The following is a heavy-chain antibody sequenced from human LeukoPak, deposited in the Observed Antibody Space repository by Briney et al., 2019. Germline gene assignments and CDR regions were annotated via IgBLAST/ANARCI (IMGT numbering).Heavy chain of an antibody. D-gene: IGHD3-16*01. CDR3: ARDMWGKCLRSGLLGGHHFDC. V-gene: IGHV3-7*01. CDR2: IKQDGSEK. Sequence: GGSLRLSCAASGFTFSTYWMSWVRQAPGKGLEWVANIKQDGSEKYYVNSVEGRFTISRDNAKTPVYLHMNSLRAEDTAVYYCARDMWGKCLRSGLLGGHHFDCWGQGTLVTVSS. CDR1: GFTFSTYW. J-gene: IGHJ4*02.